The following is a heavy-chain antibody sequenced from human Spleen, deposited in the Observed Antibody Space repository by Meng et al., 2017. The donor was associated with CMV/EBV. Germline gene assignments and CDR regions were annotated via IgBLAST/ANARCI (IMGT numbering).Heavy chain of an antibody. CDR2: INANSGDT. CDR1: GYTFTGYY. J-gene: IGHJ5*02. Sequence: ATVKVSCKASGYTFTGYYMHWVRQAPGQGLEWMGWINANSGDTNYAVKFQGRVTMTRDTSTSTVYMELSSLRSEDTAVYYCARVWNFPNWCDPWGQGTLVTVSS. V-gene: IGHV1-2*02. CDR3: ARVWNFPNWCDP. D-gene: IGHD1-1*01.